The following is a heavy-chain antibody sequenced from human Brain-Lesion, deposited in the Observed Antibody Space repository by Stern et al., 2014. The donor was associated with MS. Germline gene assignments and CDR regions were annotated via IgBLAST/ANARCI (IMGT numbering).Heavy chain of an antibody. V-gene: IGHV3-23*04. CDR2: FSGRGGPK. J-gene: IGHJ1*01. Sequence: EVQLVQSGGGLVQPGGSLRLSCAASGFSFSTYAMSWVRQTPGKGLQGGSVFSGRGGPKYTADSVKGRFTISRDNSKNTLYLQMDSLRADDTAVYYCAKWPHHIAVAGTRYFQHWGQGTLVTVSS. CDR1: GFSFSTYA. CDR3: AKWPHHIAVAGTRYFQH. D-gene: IGHD6-19*01.